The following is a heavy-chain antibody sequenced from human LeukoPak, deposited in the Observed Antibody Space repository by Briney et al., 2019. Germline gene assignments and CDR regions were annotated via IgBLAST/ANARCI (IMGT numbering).Heavy chain of an antibody. CDR2: INHSGST. J-gene: IGHJ5*02. CDR3: ARTFVVVPAASSWFDP. V-gene: IGHV4-34*01. CDR1: GGSFSGYY. D-gene: IGHD2-2*01. Sequence: SETLSLTCAVYGGSFSGYYWSWIRQPPGKGLEWIGEINHSGSTNYNPSLKSRVTISVDTSKNQFSLKLSSVTAADTAVYYCARTFVVVPAASSWFDPWGQGTLVTVSS.